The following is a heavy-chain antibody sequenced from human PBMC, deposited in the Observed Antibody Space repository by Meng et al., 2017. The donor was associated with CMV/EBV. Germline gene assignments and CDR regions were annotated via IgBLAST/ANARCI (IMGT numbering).Heavy chain of an antibody. J-gene: IGHJ6*02. V-gene: IGHV3-49*04. CDR3: TRDITMVRGVIGRGMDV. D-gene: IGHD3-10*01. CDR1: GFTFVDYA. Sequence: GGSLRLSCTASGFTFVDYAMRWVRQDPGKGLEWVGFIRSKAYGGTTEYAASVKGRFTISRDDSKSIAYLQMNSLKTEDTAVYYCTRDITMVRGVIGRGMDVWGQGTTVTVSS. CDR2: IRSKAYGGTT.